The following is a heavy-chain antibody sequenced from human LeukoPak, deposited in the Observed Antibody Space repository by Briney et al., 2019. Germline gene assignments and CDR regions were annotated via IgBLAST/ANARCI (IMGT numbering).Heavy chain of an antibody. CDR2: IDPSDSYT. J-gene: IGHJ5*02. V-gene: IGHV5-10-1*01. CDR1: GYSFTSYW. Sequence: GESLKISCKGSGYSFTSYWISWVRQMPGKGLEWMGKIDPSDSYTNYSPSFQGHVTISADKSISTAYLQWSNLKASDTAMYYYARHEGYSSGSHWFDPWGQGTLVTVSS. CDR3: ARHEGYSSGSHWFDP. D-gene: IGHD6-25*01.